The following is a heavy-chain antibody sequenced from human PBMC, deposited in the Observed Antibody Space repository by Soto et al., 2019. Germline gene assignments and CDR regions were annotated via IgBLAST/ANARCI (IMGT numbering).Heavy chain of an antibody. V-gene: IGHV4-39*01. CDR2: VYYRGNA. CDR3: ARLEGLATISYYFDF. D-gene: IGHD5-12*01. CDR1: DDSINNDKYY. J-gene: IGHJ4*02. Sequence: QLQLQESGPGLVKPSETLSLTCSVSDDSINNDKYYWGWIRQPPGKGLEWIGSVYYRGNAYYNPSLQTRVTISLDKSKSQFSLKLNSVTAADSAVYFCARLEGLATISYYFDFWGPGALVTVSS.